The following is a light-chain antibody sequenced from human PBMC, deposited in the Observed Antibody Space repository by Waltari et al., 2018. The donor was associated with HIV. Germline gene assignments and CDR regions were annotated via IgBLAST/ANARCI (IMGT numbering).Light chain of an antibody. J-gene: IGKJ4*01. V-gene: IGKV3-11*01. CDR2: GAS. Sequence: EIVLTQSPATLSLSPGERATLSCRASQTVSNYLMWYQQKLGQAPRLLIYGASTRATGIPARFSGSGSGADFTLTISSLEPEDCAFYYCQQRGDWPLTFGGGTKVEIK. CDR1: QTVSNY. CDR3: QQRGDWPLT.